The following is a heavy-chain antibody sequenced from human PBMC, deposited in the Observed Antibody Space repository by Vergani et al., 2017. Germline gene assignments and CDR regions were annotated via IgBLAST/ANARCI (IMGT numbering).Heavy chain of an antibody. V-gene: IGHV1-18*01. J-gene: IGHJ4*02. CDR2: ISAYNGNT. CDR1: GYTFTSYG. D-gene: IGHD3-3*01. CDR3: AGGVGMYDFWSGYYLD. Sequence: QVQLVQSGAEVKKPGASVKVSCKASGYTFTSYGISWVRQAPGQGLEWMGWISAYNGNTNYAQKLQGRFTMTTDTSTSTADMELRSLRSDDPDAYYCAGGVGMYDFWSGYYLDWGQGTLVTVSS.